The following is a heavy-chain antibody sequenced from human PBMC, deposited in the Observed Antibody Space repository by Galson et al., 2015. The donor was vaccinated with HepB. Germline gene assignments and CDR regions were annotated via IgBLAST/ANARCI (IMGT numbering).Heavy chain of an antibody. CDR3: AKPHPDSSGWYPVYFDY. CDR1: GFIFDDYT. D-gene: IGHD6-13*01. J-gene: IGHJ4*02. CDR2: ISWDGGST. Sequence: SLRLSCAASGFIFDDYTMHWVRQAPGKGLEWVSLISWDGGSTYYTDSVRGRFTISRDNSKNSLYLQLNSLKTEDTALYYCAKPHPDSSGWYPVYFDYWGQGTLVIVSS. V-gene: IGHV3-43*01.